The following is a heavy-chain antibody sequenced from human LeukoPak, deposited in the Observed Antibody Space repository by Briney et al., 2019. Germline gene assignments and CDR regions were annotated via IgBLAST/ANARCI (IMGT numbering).Heavy chain of an antibody. CDR3: ARGHRLWGLPDY. D-gene: IGHD3-16*01. CDR1: GGSISSYY. V-gene: IGHV4-59*01. J-gene: IGHJ4*02. Sequence: SETLSLTCTVSGGSISSYYWSWIRQPPGEGLEWIGYIYYSGSTNYNPSLKSRVTISVDTSKNLFSLKLSSVTAADTAVYYCARGHRLWGLPDYWGQGTLVTVSS. CDR2: IYYSGST.